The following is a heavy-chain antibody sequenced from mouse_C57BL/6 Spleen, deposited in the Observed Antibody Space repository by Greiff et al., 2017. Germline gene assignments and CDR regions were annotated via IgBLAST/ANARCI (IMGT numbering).Heavy chain of an antibody. D-gene: IGHD1-1*01. V-gene: IGHV1-4*01. CDR3: AREELLPWFAY. CDR1: GYTFTSYT. J-gene: IGHJ3*01. CDR2: INPSSGYT. Sequence: VQLQQSGAELARPGASVKMSCKASGYTFTSYTMHWVKQRPGQGLEWIGYINPSSGYTKYNQKFKDKATLTAEKSSSTAYMQLSSLTSEDSAVYYGAREELLPWFAYWGQGTLVTVSA.